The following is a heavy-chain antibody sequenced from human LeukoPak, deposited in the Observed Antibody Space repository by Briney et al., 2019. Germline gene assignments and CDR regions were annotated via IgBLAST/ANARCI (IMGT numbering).Heavy chain of an antibody. CDR3: ARGRIAAARGAFDI. Sequence: PGGSLRLSCAASGFTFSSYAMHWVRQAPGKGLEYASAISSNGGSTYYANSVKGRFTISRDNSKNTLYLQMGSLRAEDMAVYYCARGRIAAARGAFDIWGQGTMVTVSS. CDR1: GFTFSSYA. V-gene: IGHV3-64*01. CDR2: ISSNGGST. D-gene: IGHD6-13*01. J-gene: IGHJ3*02.